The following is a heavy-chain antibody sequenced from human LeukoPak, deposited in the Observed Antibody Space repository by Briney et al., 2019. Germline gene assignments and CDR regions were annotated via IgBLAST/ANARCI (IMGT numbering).Heavy chain of an antibody. CDR3: AKEVRESAWFYFDY. D-gene: IGHD3-10*01. Sequence: GGSLRLSCAASGFTFNTYAVSWVRQAPGKGLEWVSGIRSSGDTTYYADSVKGRFTISRDNSKNTLYLQMNSLRPEDTAVYYCAKEVRESAWFYFDYWGQGTLVTVSS. J-gene: IGHJ4*02. CDR1: GFTFNTYA. V-gene: IGHV3-23*01. CDR2: IRSSGDTT.